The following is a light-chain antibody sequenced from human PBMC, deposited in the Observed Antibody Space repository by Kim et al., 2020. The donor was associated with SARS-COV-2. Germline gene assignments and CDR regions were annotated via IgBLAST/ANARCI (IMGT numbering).Light chain of an antibody. J-gene: IGKJ1*01. Sequence: SASVGDRVTITCRASQRISSWLAWYQQKPGKAPKLLIYKASSLESGVPSRFSGSGSGIEFTLTISSLQPDDFATYYCQQYNSYWTFGQGTKVDIK. CDR1: QRISSW. V-gene: IGKV1-5*03. CDR2: KAS. CDR3: QQYNSYWT.